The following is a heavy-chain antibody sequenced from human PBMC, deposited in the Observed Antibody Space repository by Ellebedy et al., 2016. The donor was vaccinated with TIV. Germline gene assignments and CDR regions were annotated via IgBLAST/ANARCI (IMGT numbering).Heavy chain of an antibody. CDR3: ARGNYKYDNSGRTPDV. D-gene: IGHD3-22*01. CDR2: ISSSSTTI. V-gene: IGHV3-48*04. CDR1: GFTFSVYS. Sequence: GESLKISXAASGFTFSVYSMNWVRQAPGKGLEWISYISSSSTTIYYADSVKGRFTISRDNARNSPYLQMSSLRAEDTAVYYCARGNYKYDNSGRTPDVWGQGTTVTVSS. J-gene: IGHJ6*02.